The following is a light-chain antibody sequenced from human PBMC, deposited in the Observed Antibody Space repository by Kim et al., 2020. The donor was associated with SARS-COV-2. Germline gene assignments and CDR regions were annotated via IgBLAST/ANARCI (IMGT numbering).Light chain of an antibody. CDR1: QGISSY. V-gene: IGKV1-8*01. Sequence: SASIGDRVTITCRASQGISSYLAWYQQEPGKAPKLLIYAASTLQSGVPSRISGSGSGTDFTLTISYLQSEDFASYYCHQYYSYPLTFGGGTKLEIK. J-gene: IGKJ4*01. CDR2: AAS. CDR3: HQYYSYPLT.